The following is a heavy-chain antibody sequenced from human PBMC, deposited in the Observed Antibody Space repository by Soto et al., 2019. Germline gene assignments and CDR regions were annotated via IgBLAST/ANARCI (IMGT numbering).Heavy chain of an antibody. CDR2: ISYDGSNK. J-gene: IGHJ6*02. CDR1: GFTFSSYA. Sequence: PGGSLRLSCAASGFTFSSYAMHWVRQAPGKGLEWVAVISYDGSNKYYADSVKGRFTISRDNSKNTLYLQMNSLRAEDTAVYYCARDGSYIAARTGYYGMDVWGQGTTVTVS. D-gene: IGHD6-6*01. CDR3: ARDGSYIAARTGYYGMDV. V-gene: IGHV3-30-3*01.